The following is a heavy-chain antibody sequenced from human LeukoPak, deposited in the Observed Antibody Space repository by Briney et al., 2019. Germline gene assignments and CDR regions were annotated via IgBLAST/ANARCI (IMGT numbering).Heavy chain of an antibody. V-gene: IGHV3-49*03. CDR2: IRSEAYGGTT. CDR3: AREGEYCSGGSCYWVDY. J-gene: IGHJ4*02. D-gene: IGHD2-15*01. Sequence: GGSLRLSCTASGFSFGHYAMSWFRQAPGKGLEWLGFIRSEAYGGTTEYAASVKGRFTISRDDSKSIAYLQMNRLKTEDTAMYYCAREGEYCSGGSCYWVDYWGQGTLVTVSS. CDR1: GFSFGHYA.